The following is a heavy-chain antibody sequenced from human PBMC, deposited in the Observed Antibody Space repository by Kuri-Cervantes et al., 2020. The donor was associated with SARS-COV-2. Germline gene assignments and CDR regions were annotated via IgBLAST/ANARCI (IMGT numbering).Heavy chain of an antibody. CDR3: ARDEASSGAFDI. CDR1: GGSISSYY. Sequence: GSLRLSCTVSGGSISSYYWSWIRQPPGKRLEWIGYIYYSGSTNYNPSLKSRVTISVDTPKNQFSLKLSSVTAADTAVYYCARDEASSGAFDIWGQGTMVTVSS. D-gene: IGHD3-10*01. V-gene: IGHV4-59*01. CDR2: IYYSGST. J-gene: IGHJ3*02.